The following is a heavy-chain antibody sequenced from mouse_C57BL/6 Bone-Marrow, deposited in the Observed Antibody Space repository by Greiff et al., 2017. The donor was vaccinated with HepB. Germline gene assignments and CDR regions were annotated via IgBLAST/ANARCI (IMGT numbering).Heavy chain of an antibody. CDR3: ARRGPYYYGSSSWFAY. CDR1: GYAFSSSW. V-gene: IGHV1-82*01. D-gene: IGHD1-1*01. Sequence: QVQLQQSGPELMKPGASVKISCKASGYAFSSSWMNWVKQRPGKGLEWIGRIYPGDGDTNYNGKFKGKATLTADKSSSTAYMQLSSLTSEDSAVYFCARRGPYYYGSSSWFAYWGQGTLVTVSA. J-gene: IGHJ3*01. CDR2: IYPGDGDT.